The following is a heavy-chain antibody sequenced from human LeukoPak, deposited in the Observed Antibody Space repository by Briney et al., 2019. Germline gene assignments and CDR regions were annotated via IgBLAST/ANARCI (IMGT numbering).Heavy chain of an antibody. Sequence: GGSLRLSCAASGFTFSSYAMRWVRQAPGEGLEWVSGISGGGGNTHYADSVKGRFTISRDNSKNTLYLQMNSLRAEDTAVYYCAKVASYYYDYWGQGTLVTVSS. V-gene: IGHV3-23*01. CDR2: ISGGGGNT. CDR3: AKVASYYYDY. J-gene: IGHJ4*02. CDR1: GFTFSSYA.